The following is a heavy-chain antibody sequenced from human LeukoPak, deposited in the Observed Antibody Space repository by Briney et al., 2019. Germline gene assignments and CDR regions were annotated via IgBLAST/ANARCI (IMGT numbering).Heavy chain of an antibody. Sequence: PGGSLRLSCAASGFTFSSYAMSWVRQAPGKGLESVSAISGSGGSTYYADSVKGRFTISRDNSKNTLYLQMNSLRAEDTAVYYCAKDTSSWYGNWFDPWGQGTLVTVSS. V-gene: IGHV3-23*01. D-gene: IGHD6-13*01. CDR2: ISGSGGST. CDR3: AKDTSSWYGNWFDP. CDR1: GFTFSSYA. J-gene: IGHJ5*02.